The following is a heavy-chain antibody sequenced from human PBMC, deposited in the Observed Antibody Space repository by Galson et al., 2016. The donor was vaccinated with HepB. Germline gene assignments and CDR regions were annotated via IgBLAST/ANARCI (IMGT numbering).Heavy chain of an antibody. J-gene: IGHJ6*04. V-gene: IGHV3-48*02. D-gene: IGHD1-1*01. CDR1: GFTFSTYS. CDR3: ARGEIGTLPYYYSGMDV. CDR2: ISSSSSDS. Sequence: SLRLSCAASGFTFSTYSMTWVRQAPGKGLEWISYISSSSSDSFYADSVKGRFTISRDNAKNSLYLKMSSLTDDDTAVYYCARGEIGTLPYYYSGMDVWGQRDHGHRLL.